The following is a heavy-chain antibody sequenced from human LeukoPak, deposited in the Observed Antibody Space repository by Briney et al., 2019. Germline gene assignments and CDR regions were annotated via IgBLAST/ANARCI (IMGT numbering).Heavy chain of an antibody. J-gene: IGHJ4*02. CDR2: IYTSGST. D-gene: IGHD1-26*01. Sequence: SETLSLTCTVSGGSISSYYWSWIRQPAGKGLEWIGCIYTSGSTNYNPSLKSRVTMSVDTSKNQFSLKLSSVTAADTAVYYCARDSIVGATTVFDYWGQGTLVTVSS. CDR1: GGSISSYY. CDR3: ARDSIVGATTVFDY. V-gene: IGHV4-4*07.